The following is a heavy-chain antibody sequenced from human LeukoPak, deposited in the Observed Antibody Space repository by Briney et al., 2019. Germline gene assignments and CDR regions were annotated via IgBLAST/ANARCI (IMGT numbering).Heavy chain of an antibody. J-gene: IGHJ6*02. Sequence: SETLSLTCAVYSGSFSGFYWNWVRQPPGERLEWFGEINHGESTNYNPSLKSRVTISIDSSKNQFSLRLSSVTAADTAMYYCARNPGYYSDFYYGMDVWGQGTTVTVSS. CDR2: INHGEST. D-gene: IGHD3-22*01. CDR1: SGSFSGFY. V-gene: IGHV4-34*01. CDR3: ARNPGYYSDFYYGMDV.